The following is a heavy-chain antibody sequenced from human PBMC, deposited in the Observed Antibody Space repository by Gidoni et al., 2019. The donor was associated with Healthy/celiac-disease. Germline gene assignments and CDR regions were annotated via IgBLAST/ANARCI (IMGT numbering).Heavy chain of an antibody. Sequence: QLQLQESGPGLVKPSETLSLTCTVSGGSISSSSYYWGWIRQPPGKGLEWIGSIYYSGSTYYNPSLKSRVTISVDTSKNQFSLKLSSVTAADTAVYYCARPAHLGGVDVWGQGTTVTVSS. CDR2: IYYSGST. D-gene: IGHD2-2*01. CDR3: ARPAHLGGVDV. CDR1: GGSISSSSYY. J-gene: IGHJ6*02. V-gene: IGHV4-39*01.